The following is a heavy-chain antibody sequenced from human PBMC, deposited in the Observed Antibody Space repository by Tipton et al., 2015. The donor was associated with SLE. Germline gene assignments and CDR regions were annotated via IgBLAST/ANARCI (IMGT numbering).Heavy chain of an antibody. CDR1: DGSISTDGYF. V-gene: IGHV4-31*03. J-gene: IGHJ4*02. D-gene: IGHD2-8*02. CDR2: IYYSGSS. CDR3: ARESASTGHFDL. Sequence: TLSLTCTVSDGSISTDGYFWSWIRRRPGTGLEWIGYIYYSGSSYYSPSLESRITLSVDTSENQFSLNLRSVTVADTAVYYCARESASTGHFDLWGQGTLVTVSS.